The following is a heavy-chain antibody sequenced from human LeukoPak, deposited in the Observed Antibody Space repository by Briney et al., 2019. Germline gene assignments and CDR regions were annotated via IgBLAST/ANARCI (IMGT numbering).Heavy chain of an antibody. J-gene: IGHJ4*02. CDR3: ARGKTVSGDLDY. V-gene: IGHV3-30-3*01. CDR1: GFTFGVYA. Sequence: GGSLRLSCAASGFTFGVYAMDWVRQTPGKGLEWVAVISYGGSDKNYADSVKGRFTISRDNSKNTLFMQMNDLRVEDTAVYYCARGKTVSGDLDYWGQGTLVTVSS. D-gene: IGHD1-26*01. CDR2: ISYGGSDK.